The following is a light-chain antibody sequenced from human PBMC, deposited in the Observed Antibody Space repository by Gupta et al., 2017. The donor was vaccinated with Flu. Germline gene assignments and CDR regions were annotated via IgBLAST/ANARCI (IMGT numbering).Light chain of an antibody. Sequence: PATLSVSAGERATLSCRASLMIYSHLAWYQQKPGQAPRLLMSGAFTLASGIPARFSGSGSGTDFTLTMNSLQSEDSAVYYCQQYETWLSSFGQGTKVDIK. CDR2: GAF. CDR1: LMIYSH. J-gene: IGKJ2*03. CDR3: QQYETWLSS. V-gene: IGKV3-15*01.